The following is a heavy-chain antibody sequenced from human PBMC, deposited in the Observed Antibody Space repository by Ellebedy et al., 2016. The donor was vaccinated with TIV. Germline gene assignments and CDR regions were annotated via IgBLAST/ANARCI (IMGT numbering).Heavy chain of an antibody. J-gene: IGHJ4*02. V-gene: IGHV3-15*07. Sequence: GGSLRLSCAASGFTFSNAWMNWVRQAPGKGLEWVGRIKSKTDGGTTDYAAPVKGRFTISRDDSKNTLSLQMNSLRADDTAVYYCARGLGVTLLRYFDYWGQGTLVTVSS. CDR3: ARGLGVTLLRYFDY. CDR1: GFTFSNAW. CDR2: IKSKTDGGTT. D-gene: IGHD3-16*01.